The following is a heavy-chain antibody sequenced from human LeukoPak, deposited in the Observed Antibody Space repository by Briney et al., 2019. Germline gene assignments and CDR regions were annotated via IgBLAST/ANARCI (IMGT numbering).Heavy chain of an antibody. CDR2: IYYSGST. J-gene: IGHJ4*02. D-gene: IGHD3-22*01. Sequence: SETLSLTCTVSGGSISNSGYYWGWIRQPPGKGLEWIGNIYYSGSTYYNPSLKSRVTISVDTSKNQFSLKLISVTAADTAVYYCAKTYYYDPFDFWGQGTLVTVSS. CDR1: GGSISNSGYY. V-gene: IGHV4-39*01. CDR3: AKTYYYDPFDF.